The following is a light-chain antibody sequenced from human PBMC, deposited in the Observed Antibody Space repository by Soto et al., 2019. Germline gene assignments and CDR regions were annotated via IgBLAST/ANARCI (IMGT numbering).Light chain of an antibody. J-gene: IGLJ1*01. CDR1: SSNIGTSC. CDR2: TTN. V-gene: IGLV1-44*01. Sequence: QSVLTQPHSASGTPGQRVTISCSGSSSNIGTSCVHWFQQLPGTAPKLLISTTNQRPSGVPERFSGSKSGTSASLAISGLQSEDEADYYCAAWDDSLNGHVFGTGTKVXVL. CDR3: AAWDDSLNGHV.